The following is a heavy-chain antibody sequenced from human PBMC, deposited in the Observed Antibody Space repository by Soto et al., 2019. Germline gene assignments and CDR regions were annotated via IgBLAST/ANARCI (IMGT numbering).Heavy chain of an antibody. V-gene: IGHV1-18*01. D-gene: IGHD3-10*01. J-gene: IGHJ6*02. CDR1: GYTFTSYG. Sequence: GASVKVSCKASGYTFTSYGISWVRQAPGQGLEWMGWISAYNGNTNYAQKLQGRVTMTTDTSTSTAYMELRSLRSDDTAVYYCAREATEGGSGSYYSFSYYGMDVWGQGTTVTVSS. CDR3: AREATEGGSGSYYSFSYYGMDV. CDR2: ISAYNGNT.